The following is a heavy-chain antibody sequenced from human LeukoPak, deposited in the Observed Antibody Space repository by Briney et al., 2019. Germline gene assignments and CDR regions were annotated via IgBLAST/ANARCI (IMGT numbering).Heavy chain of an antibody. CDR2: ISSSSSTI. Sequence: PGGSLRLSCAASGFTFSSYSMNWVRQAPGKGLEWVSYISSSSSTIYYADSVKGRFTISRDNAKNSLYLQMNCLRAEDTAVYYCAREHVDTAMVTRGFDYWGQGTLVTVSS. CDR1: GFTFSSYS. V-gene: IGHV3-48*01. D-gene: IGHD5-18*01. CDR3: AREHVDTAMVTRGFDY. J-gene: IGHJ4*02.